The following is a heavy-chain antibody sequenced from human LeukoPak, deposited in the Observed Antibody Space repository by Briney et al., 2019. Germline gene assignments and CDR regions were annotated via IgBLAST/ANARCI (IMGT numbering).Heavy chain of an antibody. D-gene: IGHD5-18*01. V-gene: IGHV3-53*01. J-gene: IGHJ4*02. CDR1: GFTFSSYA. CDR3: ASGYSYGYWGY. Sequence: PGASLRLSCAASGFTFSSYAMSWVRQAPGKGLEWVSVIYSGGSTYYADSVKGRFTISRDNSKNTLYLQMNSLRAEDTAVYYCASGYSYGYWGYWGQGTLVTVSS. CDR2: IYSGGST.